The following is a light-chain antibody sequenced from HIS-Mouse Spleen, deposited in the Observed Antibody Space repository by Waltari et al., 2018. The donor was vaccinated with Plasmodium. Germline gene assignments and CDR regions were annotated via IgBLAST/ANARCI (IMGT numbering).Light chain of an antibody. J-gene: IGLJ2*01. Sequence: QSVLTQPPSASGTPGQRVTISCSGSSSNIGSNTVNWYQQIPGTAPKLLIYSNNQLPSVVPDRFSGSKSGTSASLAISGLQSEDEADYYCAAWDDSLNGVVFGGGTKLTVL. CDR2: SNN. CDR1: SSNIGSNT. V-gene: IGLV1-44*01. CDR3: AAWDDSLNGVV.